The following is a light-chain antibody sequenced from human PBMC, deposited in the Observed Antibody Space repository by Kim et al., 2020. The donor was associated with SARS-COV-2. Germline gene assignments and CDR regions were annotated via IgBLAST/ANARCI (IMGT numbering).Light chain of an antibody. J-gene: IGLJ3*02. CDR3: LLFYSDTRPV. Sequence: QAVVTQEPSLTVSPGGTVTLTCGPSTGDVTSGHWPYWFQQKPGQAPRTLIYDTSKKYSWAPARFSGSLLGGQAALTLSGAQPEDEADYYCLLFYSDTRPVFGGGTQLTVL. CDR1: TGDVTSGHW. CDR2: DTS. V-gene: IGLV7-46*01.